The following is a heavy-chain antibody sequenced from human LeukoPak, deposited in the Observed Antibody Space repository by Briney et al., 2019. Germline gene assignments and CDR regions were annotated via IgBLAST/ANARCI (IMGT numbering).Heavy chain of an antibody. V-gene: IGHV4-59*01. CDR2: IYYSGST. J-gene: IGHJ5*02. CDR1: GGSISSYI. CDR3: ARGCCTSAACYPGGVWFDP. D-gene: IGHD2-8*01. Sequence: PSETLSLTCTICGGSISSYIWSWIRQPPGKGLEWIGHIYYSGSTHYNPSLKSRVTISLDTSKNQLSLKVTSVTAADTALYYCARGCCTSAACYPGGVWFDPWGQGTLATVSS.